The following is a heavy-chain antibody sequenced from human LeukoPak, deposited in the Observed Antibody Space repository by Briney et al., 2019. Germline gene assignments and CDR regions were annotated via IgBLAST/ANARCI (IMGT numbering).Heavy chain of an antibody. CDR1: GFTFNNYW. J-gene: IGHJ3*02. V-gene: IGHV3-7*01. Sequence: PGGSLRLSCEASGFTFNNYWMSWVRQAPGKGLEWVANIRYDGSEKYYVDSVKGRFTISRDNAKNSLYLQMNSLRAEDTAVYYCARAYSSSPWISFDIWGQGTMVTVSS. CDR3: ARAYSSSPWISFDI. CDR2: IRYDGSEK. D-gene: IGHD6-6*01.